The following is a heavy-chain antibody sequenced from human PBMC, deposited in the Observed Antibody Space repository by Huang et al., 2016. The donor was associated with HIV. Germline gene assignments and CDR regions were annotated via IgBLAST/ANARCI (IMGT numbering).Heavy chain of an antibody. J-gene: IGHJ4*02. V-gene: IGHV1-8*01. Sequence: QVQLVQSGAEVKKPGASVKVSCKASGYTFSNYDINWVRQAPGQGLEWMGWMKPDSGNTGYARKVQGRVTMTRSTAISTAYMELSRLRFEDTAVYYCATLPPVNYGRSGGRVRDYWGQGSLVTVSS. CDR2: MKPDSGNT. CDR1: GYTFSNYD. CDR3: ATLPPVNYGRSGGRVRDY. D-gene: IGHD2-15*01.